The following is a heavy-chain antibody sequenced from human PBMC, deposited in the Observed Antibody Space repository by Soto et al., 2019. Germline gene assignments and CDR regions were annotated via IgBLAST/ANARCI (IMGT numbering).Heavy chain of an antibody. V-gene: IGHV3-30-3*01. Sequence: EGSLRLSFAASGFTFSSYAIHWVRQAPGKGLEWVAVMSYDGSNKYYADSVKGRFTISRDNSKNTLYLQMNSLRPEDTAVYYCARGPGGYDSGTYYQGNWGRGTLDTVSS. D-gene: IGHD3-22*01. CDR2: MSYDGSNK. CDR1: GFTFSSYA. J-gene: IGHJ4*02. CDR3: ARGPGGYDSGTYYQGN.